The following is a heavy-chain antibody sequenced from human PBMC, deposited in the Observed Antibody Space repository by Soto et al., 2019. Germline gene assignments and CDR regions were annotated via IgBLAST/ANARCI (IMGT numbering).Heavy chain of an antibody. CDR1: GYTFTSYA. Sequence: ASVKVSCKASGYTFTSYAMNWVRQAPGQGLEWMGWINTNTGNPTYAQGFTGRFVFSLDTSVSTAYLQICSLKAEDTAVYYCARAKGYSSSWRPKRPRFVFDYWGQGTLVTVSS. D-gene: IGHD6-13*01. CDR2: INTNTGNP. J-gene: IGHJ4*02. CDR3: ARAKGYSSSWRPKRPRFVFDY. V-gene: IGHV7-4-1*01.